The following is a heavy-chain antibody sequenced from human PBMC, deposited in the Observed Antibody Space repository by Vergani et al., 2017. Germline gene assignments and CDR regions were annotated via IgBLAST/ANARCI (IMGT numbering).Heavy chain of an antibody. CDR1: GYTLSNYY. J-gene: IGHJ4*02. CDR3: ARGDSGILTGYRY. V-gene: IGHV1-46*03. D-gene: IGHD3-9*01. CDR2: INPSGGHT. Sequence: QVQVVQSGAEVKKSGASVKVSCKTSGYTLSNYYMHWVRQAPGRGLECMGIINPSGGHTNYAQKFQGRVTMTRDTSTSTVYMELSSLRSEDTAIYYCARGDSGILTGYRYWGQGTLVTVSA.